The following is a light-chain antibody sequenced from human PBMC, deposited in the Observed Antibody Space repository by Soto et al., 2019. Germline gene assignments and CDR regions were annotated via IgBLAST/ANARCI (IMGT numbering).Light chain of an antibody. V-gene: IGKV3-11*01. CDR3: QHRSKWPLT. CDR1: QSVDRC. J-gene: IGKJ4*01. CDR2: DAS. Sequence: ENLFTQSPGTLSLSPGERPTLSCMASQSVDRCLGWYQQKPGQAPRLLIYDASNWATGIPARFSGSGSGTDFTLTISSLEPEDFAVYYCQHRSKWPLTFGGGTKVDIK.